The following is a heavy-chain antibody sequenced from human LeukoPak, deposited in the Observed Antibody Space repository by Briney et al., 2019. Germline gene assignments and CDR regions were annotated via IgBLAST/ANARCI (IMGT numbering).Heavy chain of an antibody. Sequence: MTSETLSLTCTVSGGSISSSSYYWGWIRQPPGKGLEWIGSIYYSGSTYYNPSLKSRVTISVDTSKNQFSLKLSSVTAADTAVYYCARGPVTSQWLVRLGAFDIWGQGTMVTVSS. CDR1: GGSISSSSYY. J-gene: IGHJ3*02. V-gene: IGHV4-39*07. CDR2: IYYSGST. D-gene: IGHD6-19*01. CDR3: ARGPVTSQWLVRLGAFDI.